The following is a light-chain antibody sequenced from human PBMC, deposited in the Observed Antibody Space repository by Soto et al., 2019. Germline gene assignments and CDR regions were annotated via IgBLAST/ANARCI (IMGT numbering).Light chain of an antibody. CDR3: CSFAPESTYV. CDR1: SSDVGAYNS. Sequence: QSVLAQPASVSGSPGQSITISCTGTSSDVGAYNSVSWYQQHPHRAPQVIIYKGTQRPSGVSNRFSGSTSGNAASLTISALQADDEAEYFCCSFAPESTYVFGTGTKVTVL. CDR2: KGT. J-gene: IGLJ1*01. V-gene: IGLV2-23*01.